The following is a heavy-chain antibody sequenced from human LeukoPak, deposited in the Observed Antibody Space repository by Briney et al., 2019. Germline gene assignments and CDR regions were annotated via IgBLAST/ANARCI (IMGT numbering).Heavy chain of an antibody. D-gene: IGHD6-13*01. Sequence: GGSLRLSCATSGFTFSTYTMNWFREAPGRGLEWVSSISSRSSYIYDADSVKGRFIISRDNAKTSLYLQMNRLRVDDTGVYFCAKGGERSSSSSDYWGQGTLVTVSS. CDR1: GFTFSTYT. V-gene: IGHV3-21*01. CDR3: AKGGERSSSSSDY. CDR2: ISSRSSYI. J-gene: IGHJ4*02.